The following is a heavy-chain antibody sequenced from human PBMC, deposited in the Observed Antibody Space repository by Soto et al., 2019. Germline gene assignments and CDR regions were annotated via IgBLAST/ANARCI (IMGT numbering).Heavy chain of an antibody. J-gene: IGHJ4*02. D-gene: IGHD3-16*01. CDR3: ARVGAVEY. V-gene: IGHV3-48*02. Sequence: EVQLVESGGGLVQPGGSLRLSCVVSGFTFSTYGMTWVRQAPGKGLEWVSYISSGASSIFYADSVKGRFTISRDDAKNSLYLQMNSLRDEDTAVYYCARVGAVEYLGQGTLFTVSS. CDR2: ISSGASSI. CDR1: GFTFSTYG.